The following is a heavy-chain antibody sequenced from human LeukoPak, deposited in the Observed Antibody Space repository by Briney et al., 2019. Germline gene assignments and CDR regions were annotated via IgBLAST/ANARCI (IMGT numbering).Heavy chain of an antibody. J-gene: IGHJ4*02. CDR1: GFTFSSYG. V-gene: IGHV3-30*02. CDR2: VRYDGSNK. D-gene: IGHD5-18*01. Sequence: GRSLRLSCAASGFTFSSYGMHWLRQGPGKGLEWVAFVRYDGSNKYYADSVKGRFTISRDSSKNTLYLQMNSLRPEDTAVYYCAKGRGQSYPHYYFDSWGQGTLVTVSS. CDR3: AKGRGQSYPHYYFDS.